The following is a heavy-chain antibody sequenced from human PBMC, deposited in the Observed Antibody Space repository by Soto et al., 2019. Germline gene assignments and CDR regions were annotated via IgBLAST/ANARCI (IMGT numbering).Heavy chain of an antibody. Sequence: EVQLVESGGGLVKPGGSLRLSCAASGFTFSSYSMNWVRQAPGKGLEWVSSISSSSSYIYYADSVKGRFTISRDNAKNSLYLQKNSLRAEDTAVYYCARQDTAMVTSDYWGQGTLVTVSS. CDR3: ARQDTAMVTSDY. CDR2: ISSSSSYI. D-gene: IGHD5-18*01. CDR1: GFTFSSYS. V-gene: IGHV3-21*01. J-gene: IGHJ4*02.